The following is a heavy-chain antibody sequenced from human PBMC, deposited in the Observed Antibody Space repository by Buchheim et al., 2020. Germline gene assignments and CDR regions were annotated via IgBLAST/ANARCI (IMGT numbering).Heavy chain of an antibody. Sequence: QLQLQESGPGLVKPSETLSLTCTVSGGSISSSSYYWGWIRQPPGKGLEWIGSIYYSGSTYYNPSLKSRVTISVDKSKNQFSLKLSSVTAADTAVYYCARWALIAVAGQPYYYYGMDVWGQGTT. CDR3: ARWALIAVAGQPYYYYGMDV. V-gene: IGHV4-39*07. D-gene: IGHD6-19*01. CDR1: GGSISSSSYY. J-gene: IGHJ6*02. CDR2: IYYSGST.